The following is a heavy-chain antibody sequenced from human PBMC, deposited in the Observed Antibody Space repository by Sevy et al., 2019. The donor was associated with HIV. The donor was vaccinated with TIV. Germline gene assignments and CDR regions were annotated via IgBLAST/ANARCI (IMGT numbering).Heavy chain of an antibody. CDR3: ASSKGDYYYGSGSLHADY. D-gene: IGHD3-10*01. CDR1: GFTFSSYW. Sequence: GGSLRLSCAASGFTFSSYWMHWVRQAPGKGMVWVSRINSDGSSTSYGDSVKGRFTISRDNAKNTLYLQMNSLRAEDTAVYYCASSKGDYYYGSGSLHADYWGQGTLVTVSS. J-gene: IGHJ4*02. CDR2: INSDGSST. V-gene: IGHV3-74*01.